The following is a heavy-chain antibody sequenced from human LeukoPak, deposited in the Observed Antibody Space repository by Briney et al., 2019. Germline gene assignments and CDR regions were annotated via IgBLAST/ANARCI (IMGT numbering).Heavy chain of an antibody. CDR2: INPDGNKK. V-gene: IGHV3-7*01. Sequence: GGALRLSCGVSGLICISSWMDCGWRAPWEGLEWVASINPDGNKKYSADSVKGRFTISRDNAENSLYLQMNSLRVEDTAFYYCARDLAYSRLNYWGQGMLVTVSS. J-gene: IGHJ4*02. CDR1: GLICISSW. CDR3: ARDLAYSRLNY. D-gene: IGHD5-18*01.